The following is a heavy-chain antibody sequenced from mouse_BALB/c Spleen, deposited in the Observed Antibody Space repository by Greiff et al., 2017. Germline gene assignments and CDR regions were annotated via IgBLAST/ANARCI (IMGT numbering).Heavy chain of an antibody. CDR1: GYSFTGYN. J-gene: IGHJ4*01. D-gene: IGHD2-2*01. CDR3: ARGGGYDGKRSYAMDY. V-gene: IGHV1-39*01. CDR2: IDPYYGGT. Sequence: VHVKQSGPELEKPGASVKISCKASGYSFTGYNMNWVKQSNGKSLEWIGNIDPYYGGTSYNQKFKGKATLTVDKSSSTAYMQLKSLTSEDSAVYYCARGGGYDGKRSYAMDYGGQGTSVTVSS.